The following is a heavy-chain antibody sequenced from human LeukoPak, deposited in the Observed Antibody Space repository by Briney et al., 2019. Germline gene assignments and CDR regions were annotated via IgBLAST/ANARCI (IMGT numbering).Heavy chain of an antibody. V-gene: IGHV3-30*18. Sequence: GGSLRLSCAASGFTFDDYAMHWVRQAPGKGLEWVAVISYDGSNKYYADSVKGRLTISRDNSKNTLYLQMNSLRAEDTAVYYCAKDQAYYDSSGYYYELDYWGQGTLVTVSS. J-gene: IGHJ4*02. D-gene: IGHD3-22*01. CDR3: AKDQAYYDSSGYYYELDY. CDR1: GFTFDDYA. CDR2: ISYDGSNK.